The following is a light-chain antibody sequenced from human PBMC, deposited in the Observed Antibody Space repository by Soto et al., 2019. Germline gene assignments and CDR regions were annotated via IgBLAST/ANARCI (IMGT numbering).Light chain of an antibody. CDR2: TAS. Sequence: DIQMTQSPYTLSASVGDRVTITCRASQSISSWLAWYQQKPGKAPKLLIYTASSLESGVPSSFSGSGSGTEFTLTISSLQPDDFATYYCQQYNTYPYIFGQGTKLE. CDR3: QQYNTYPYI. V-gene: IGKV1-5*03. CDR1: QSISSW. J-gene: IGKJ2*01.